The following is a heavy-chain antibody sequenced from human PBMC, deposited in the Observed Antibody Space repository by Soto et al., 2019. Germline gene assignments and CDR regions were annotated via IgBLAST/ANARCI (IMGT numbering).Heavy chain of an antibody. CDR2: ISAYNGNT. D-gene: IGHD2-2*01. CDR3: ARDDGVVPAAMPGRYYYYMDV. Sequence: QVQVVQSGAEVKKPGASVKVSCKASGYTFTSYAISWVRQAPGQGLERMGWISAYNGNTNYAQKLQGRVTMTTDTSTSTAYMELRSLRSDDTAVYYCARDDGVVPAAMPGRYYYYMDVWGKGTTVTVSS. J-gene: IGHJ6*03. CDR1: GYTFTSYA. V-gene: IGHV1-18*01.